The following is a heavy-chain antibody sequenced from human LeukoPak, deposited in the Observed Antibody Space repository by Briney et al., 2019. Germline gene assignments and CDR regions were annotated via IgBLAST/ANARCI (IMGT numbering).Heavy chain of an antibody. CDR3: ATYDSSGYPRGGAFDI. J-gene: IGHJ3*02. V-gene: IGHV3-7*01. D-gene: IGHD3-22*01. CDR1: GLTFSSYW. CDR2: IKQDGSEK. Sequence: GGSLRLSCAASGLTFSSYWMSWVRQAPGKGLEWVANIKQDGSEKYYVDSVKGRFTISRDNAKNSLYLQMNSLRAEDTAVYYCATYDSSGYPRGGAFDIWGQGTMVTVSS.